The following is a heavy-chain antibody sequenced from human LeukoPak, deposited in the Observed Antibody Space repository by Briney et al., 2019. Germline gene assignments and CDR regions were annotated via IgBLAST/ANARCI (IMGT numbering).Heavy chain of an antibody. J-gene: IGHJ4*02. V-gene: IGHV3-23*01. Sequence: GGSLRLSCAASGFTFISYTMSWVRQTPGKRLEWVSAVSGSGDNTYYADSMKGRFTVSRDNSKNTLYLQMNSLRAEDTAVYYCTRGVPTGTDYFDYWGQGTLVTVSS. D-gene: IGHD1-1*01. CDR1: GFTFISYT. CDR3: TRGVPTGTDYFDY. CDR2: VSGSGDNT.